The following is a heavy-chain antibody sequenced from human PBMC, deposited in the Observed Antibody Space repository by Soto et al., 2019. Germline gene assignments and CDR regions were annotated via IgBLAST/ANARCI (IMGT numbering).Heavy chain of an antibody. CDR1: GYSFTNYW. CDR2: IYPGDSDT. Sequence: PGESLKISCKGSGYSFTNYWIGWVRQMPGKGLEWMGLIYPGDSDTRYSPSFEGRVTISADKSISTAYLQWSGLKASDTAMYYCARRKASSTTSLSFRAGFDYWGQGTLVTVSS. J-gene: IGHJ4*02. V-gene: IGHV5-51*01. CDR3: ARRKASSTTSLSFRAGFDY. D-gene: IGHD2-2*01.